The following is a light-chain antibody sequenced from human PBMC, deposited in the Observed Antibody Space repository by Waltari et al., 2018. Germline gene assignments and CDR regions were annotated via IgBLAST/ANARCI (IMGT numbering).Light chain of an antibody. Sequence: EIVMTQSPATLSVSPGDRATLSCRASQSVSSNLAWYQQKPGQAPMLLIYDVSTRATGIPARFSGSGSGTDFTLTISSLQSEDFAVYYCQQYNNWPKLTFGGGTKVDIK. CDR1: QSVSSN. CDR2: DVS. V-gene: IGKV3-15*01. J-gene: IGKJ4*01. CDR3: QQYNNWPKLT.